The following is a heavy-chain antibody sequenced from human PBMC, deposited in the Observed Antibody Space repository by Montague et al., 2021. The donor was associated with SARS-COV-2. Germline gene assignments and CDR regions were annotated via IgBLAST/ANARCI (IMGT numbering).Heavy chain of an antibody. CDR2: INHSGST. J-gene: IGHJ4*02. D-gene: IGHD3-10*01. CDR1: GGSFSGYD. Sequence: SETLSLTCAVYGGSFSGYDRRCTRQPPGKGRVWIGEINHSGSTNYNPSLKSRVTISVDTSKNQFSLKLSSVTAADTAVYYCARGTEYGSGIYSHYYYDHWGQGTLVTVSS. CDR3: ARGTEYGSGIYSHYYYDH. V-gene: IGHV4-34*01.